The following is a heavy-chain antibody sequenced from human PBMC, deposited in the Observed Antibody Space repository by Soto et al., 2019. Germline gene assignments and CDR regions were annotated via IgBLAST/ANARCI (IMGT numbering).Heavy chain of an antibody. D-gene: IGHD5-18*01. CDR3: ARIAYSYTYAFDY. Sequence: EVQLLESGGDLVQPGGSLTLSCAASGFTFNNFAMSWVRQAPGKGLEWVSGISASGSRTFYADSVKGRFTISRDNSKNTLYLQMNSLRAEDTAVYYCARIAYSYTYAFDYWGQGTLVTVSS. CDR1: GFTFNNFA. V-gene: IGHV3-23*01. J-gene: IGHJ4*02. CDR2: ISASGSRT.